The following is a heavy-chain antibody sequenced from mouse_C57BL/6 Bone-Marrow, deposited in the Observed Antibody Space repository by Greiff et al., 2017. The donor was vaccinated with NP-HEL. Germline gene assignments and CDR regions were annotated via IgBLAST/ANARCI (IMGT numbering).Heavy chain of an antibody. CDR3: ARSHYGSSYWYVDV. CDR1: GYTFTSYW. J-gene: IGHJ1*03. CDR2: IDPSDSYT. V-gene: IGHV1-69*01. D-gene: IGHD1-1*01. Sequence: QVQLQQPGAELVMPGASVKLSCKASGYTFTSYWMHWVKQRPGQGLEWIGEIDPSDSYTNYNQKFKGKSTLTVDKSSSTAYMQLSSLTSEDSAVYYCARSHYGSSYWYVDVWGTGTTVTVSS.